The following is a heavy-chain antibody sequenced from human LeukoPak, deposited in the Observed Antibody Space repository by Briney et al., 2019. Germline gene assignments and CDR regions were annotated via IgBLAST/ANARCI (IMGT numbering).Heavy chain of an antibody. CDR2: IYYSGNT. D-gene: IGHD1-26*01. V-gene: IGHV4-59*12. Sequence: SETLSLTCTVSGGSISSYYWSWIRQPPGKGLEWIGCIYYSGNTSYIPSLKSRVTISVDTSKNQFSLSLTSVTAADTAIYYCSRESGAFCPFGYWGQGTLVIVPP. CDR3: SRESGAFCPFGY. J-gene: IGHJ4*02. CDR1: GGSISSYY.